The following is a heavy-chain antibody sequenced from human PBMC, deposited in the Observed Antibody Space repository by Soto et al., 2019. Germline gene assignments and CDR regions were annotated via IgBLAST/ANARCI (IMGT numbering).Heavy chain of an antibody. D-gene: IGHD3-3*01. CDR1: ADTFTSYY. CDR3: AREGAIFGVVLTTNYYYYGMDV. J-gene: IGHJ6*02. Sequence: ASVKVSCKAPADTFTSYYIHWVRQAPGHGLEWMGIINPNGGSTRFAQTFQGRVTITADESTSTAYMELSSLRSEDTAVYYCAREGAIFGVVLTTNYYYYGMDVWGQGTTVTVSS. V-gene: IGHV1-46*01. CDR2: INPNGGST.